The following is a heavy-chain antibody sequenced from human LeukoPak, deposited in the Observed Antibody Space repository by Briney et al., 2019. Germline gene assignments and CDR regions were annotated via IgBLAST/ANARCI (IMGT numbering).Heavy chain of an antibody. J-gene: IGHJ5*02. CDR1: GFSFSSHW. CDR3: ARGVGWGWFDI. CDR2: IKEDGSEK. V-gene: IGHV3-7*01. D-gene: IGHD3-16*01. Sequence: PGGPLRLSCAASGFSFSSHWMNWIRQAPGEGLECVASIKEDGSEKYYVDSVKDRFTISRDNARNSVDLQMISLRAEDTAVYYCARGVGWGWFDIWGQGTLVSVSS.